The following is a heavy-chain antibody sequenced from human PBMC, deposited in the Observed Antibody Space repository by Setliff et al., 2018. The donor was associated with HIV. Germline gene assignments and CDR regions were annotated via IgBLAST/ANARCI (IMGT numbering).Heavy chain of an antibody. Sequence: ASVKVSCKASGGTFSTYAISWVRQAPGQGLEWMGGIIPIFGAANYAQKFQGRVTITTDESTSTGYMELSSLRSEDTAVYYCAREAVDDYARYFDYWGQGRLVTVSS. D-gene: IGHD4-17*01. CDR2: IIPIFGAA. CDR1: GGTFSTYA. J-gene: IGHJ4*02. CDR3: AREAVDDYARYFDY. V-gene: IGHV1-69*05.